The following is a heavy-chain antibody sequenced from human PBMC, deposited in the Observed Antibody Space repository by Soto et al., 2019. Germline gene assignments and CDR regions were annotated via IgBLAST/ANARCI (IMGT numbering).Heavy chain of an antibody. CDR3: ARDPDEDQLNPGGSFVN. D-gene: IGHD5-12*01. J-gene: IGHJ4*02. Sequence: QMELVESGGGVVQPGRSLRLSCAASGFTFSSFAMHWVRQTPDKGLEWVAFISYKGNNKYYADSVKGRFTISRDNSKNTLYLQMNSLRADDTAVYYCARDPDEDQLNPGGSFVNWGQGTLVAVSS. CDR2: ISYKGNNK. V-gene: IGHV3-30-3*01. CDR1: GFTFSSFA.